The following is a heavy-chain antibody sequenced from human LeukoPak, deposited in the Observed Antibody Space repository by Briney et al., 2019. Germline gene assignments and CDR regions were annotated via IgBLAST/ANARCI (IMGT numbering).Heavy chain of an antibody. D-gene: IGHD5-12*01. V-gene: IGHV4-61*02. CDR2: IYTSGST. Sequence: PSQTLSLTCTVSGGSISSGSYYWSWIRQPAGKGLEWIGRIYTSGSTNYSPSLKSRVTISVDTSKNQFSLKLSSVTAADTAVYYCTREAVANDAFDIWGQGTMVTVSS. J-gene: IGHJ3*02. CDR3: TREAVANDAFDI. CDR1: GGSISSGSYY.